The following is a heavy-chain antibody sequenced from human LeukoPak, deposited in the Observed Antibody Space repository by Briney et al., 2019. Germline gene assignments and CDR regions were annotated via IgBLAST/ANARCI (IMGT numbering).Heavy chain of an antibody. V-gene: IGHV3-7*01. CDR2: IKQDGSEK. CDR1: GFTFSSYW. Sequence: GGSLRLSCAASGFTFSSYWMSWVRQAPGKGLEWVANIKQDGSEKYYVDSVKGRFTISRDNAKSSLHLQMNSLRAEDTAVYYCARGPTPSFYYGSGSYYSLDYWGQGTLVTVSS. D-gene: IGHD3-10*01. CDR3: ARGPTPSFYYGSGSYYSLDY. J-gene: IGHJ4*02.